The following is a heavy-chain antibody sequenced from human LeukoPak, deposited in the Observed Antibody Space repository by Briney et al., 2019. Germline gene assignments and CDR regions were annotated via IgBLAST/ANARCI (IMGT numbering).Heavy chain of an antibody. D-gene: IGHD3-9*01. J-gene: IGHJ4*02. V-gene: IGHV3-21*01. CDR3: ARPFGYFDWLLDY. Sequence: GGSLRLSCAASGFIFSNYNMIWVRQAPGKGLEWVSSISSSSNYIYYADSVKGRFTISRDNAKNSLFLQMNSLRAEVTAVYYCARPFGYFDWLLDYWGQGTLVTVSS. CDR2: ISSSSNYI. CDR1: GFIFSNYN.